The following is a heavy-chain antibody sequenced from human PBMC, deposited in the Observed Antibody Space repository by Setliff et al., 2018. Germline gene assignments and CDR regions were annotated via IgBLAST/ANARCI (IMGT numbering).Heavy chain of an antibody. J-gene: IGHJ5*02. D-gene: IGHD4-17*01. CDR2: ISDSGST. CDR1: GGSFSGYF. Sequence: PSETLSLTCAVYGGSFSGYFWSWIRQPPAKGLEWIGDISDSGSTNYNPSLKSRVTISVDMSKNQFSLKMNSVTAADSGVYYCARHIFGDYIRWFDPWGQGTLVTVSS. V-gene: IGHV4-34*01. CDR3: ARHIFGDYIRWFDP.